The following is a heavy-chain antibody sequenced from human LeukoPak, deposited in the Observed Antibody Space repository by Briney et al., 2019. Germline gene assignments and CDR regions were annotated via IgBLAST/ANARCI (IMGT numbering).Heavy chain of an antibody. CDR3: ARLLQGVAGTWGY. V-gene: IGHV5-51*01. CDR1: GCSFITCW. D-gene: IGHD6-19*01. J-gene: IGHJ4*02. CDR2: IYTGDSDT. Sequence: GGSLQISCKASGCSFITCWSAWVGRMPGKGREGRGVIYTGDSDTRYSPSFQGQITISVDKSISIAYLQWSSLKASDTAMYYCARLLQGVAGTWGYWGQGTLVTV.